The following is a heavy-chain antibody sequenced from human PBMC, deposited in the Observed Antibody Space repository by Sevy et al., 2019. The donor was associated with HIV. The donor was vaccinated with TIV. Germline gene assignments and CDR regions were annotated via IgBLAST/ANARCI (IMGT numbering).Heavy chain of an antibody. J-gene: IGHJ4*02. CDR1: GYSLTQLS. V-gene: IGHV1-24*01. D-gene: IGHD3-22*01. Sequence: ASVKVSCKVSGYSLTQLSMHWVRQAPGKGLEWMGSFEPEDGETFYAQMVPGRVTLTEDTSTDTAYMELRSLRSEDTAIYYCATTKDYYDSSGSPFDYWGQGTLVTVSS. CDR3: ATTKDYYDSSGSPFDY. CDR2: FEPEDGET.